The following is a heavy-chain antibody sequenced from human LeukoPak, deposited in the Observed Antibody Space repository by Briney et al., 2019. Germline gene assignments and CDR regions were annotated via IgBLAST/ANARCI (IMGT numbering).Heavy chain of an antibody. CDR3: ARPLHYYDSSGYYY. Sequence: GGSLRLSCAASGFTFSDYYMSWIRQAPGKGLEWVSYISSSGSTIYYADSVKGRFTISRDNAKNSLYLQMNSLRAEDTAMYYCARPLHYYDSSGYYYWGQGTLVTVSS. V-gene: IGHV3-11*04. CDR2: ISSSGSTI. J-gene: IGHJ4*02. D-gene: IGHD3-22*01. CDR1: GFTFSDYY.